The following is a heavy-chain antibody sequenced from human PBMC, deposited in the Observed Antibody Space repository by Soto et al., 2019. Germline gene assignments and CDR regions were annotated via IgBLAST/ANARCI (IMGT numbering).Heavy chain of an antibody. CDR3: AKDNSGWFEYFQH. V-gene: IGHV3-30*18. J-gene: IGHJ1*01. CDR1: GFTFSSYG. CDR2: ISYDGSNK. Sequence: QVQLVESGGGVVQPGRSLRLSCAASGFTFSSYGMHWVRQAPGKGLEWVAVISYDGSNKYYADSVKGRFTISRDNSKNTLYLQINSLRAEDTAVYYCAKDNSGWFEYFQHWGQGTLVTVSS. D-gene: IGHD6-19*01.